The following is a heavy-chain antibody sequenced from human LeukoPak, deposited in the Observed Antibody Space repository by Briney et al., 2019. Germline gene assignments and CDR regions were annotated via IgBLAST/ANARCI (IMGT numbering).Heavy chain of an antibody. Sequence: GGSLSLSCAASGFGFSSYAMHWVRQAPGKGLEWVAFIRHDGSHHYHGDSVKGRFTISRDNSKNTLYLEMTSLRPEDTAVYYCAKVRLLGALDDAFDVWGQGTMVTV. D-gene: IGHD3-16*01. CDR1: GFGFSSYA. CDR3: AKVRLLGALDDAFDV. CDR2: IRHDGSHH. V-gene: IGHV3-30*02. J-gene: IGHJ3*01.